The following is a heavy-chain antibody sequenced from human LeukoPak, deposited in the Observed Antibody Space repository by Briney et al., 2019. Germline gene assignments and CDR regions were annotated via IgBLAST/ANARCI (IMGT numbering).Heavy chain of an antibody. CDR1: GFNFDDYG. CDR3: ARDFYLGRIAVAGIFDY. Sequence: GGSLRLSCAASGFNFDDYGMSWVRQAPGKGLEWVSGINWSGDSTGYADSVKGRFTTSRDNAKNSLYLQMKSLRAEDTALYYCARDFYLGRIAVAGIFDYWGQGTRVTVSS. J-gene: IGHJ4*02. D-gene: IGHD6-19*01. CDR2: INWSGDST. V-gene: IGHV3-20*04.